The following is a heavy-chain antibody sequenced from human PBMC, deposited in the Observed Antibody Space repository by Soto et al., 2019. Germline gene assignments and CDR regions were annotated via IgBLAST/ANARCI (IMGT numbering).Heavy chain of an antibody. CDR3: ASHSGQLGVPNWFDP. CDR1: GGSISSSSYY. V-gene: IGHV4-39*01. J-gene: IGHJ5*02. D-gene: IGHD6-6*01. Sequence: QLQLQESGPGLVKPSETLSLTCTVSGGSISSSSYYWGWIRQPPGKGLESIGSIYYSGSTYYNPSLKSRITKPVDTSKNQSSPKLTSVTAADTAVYYWASHSGQLGVPNWFDPWGRGTLVSVSS. CDR2: IYYSGST.